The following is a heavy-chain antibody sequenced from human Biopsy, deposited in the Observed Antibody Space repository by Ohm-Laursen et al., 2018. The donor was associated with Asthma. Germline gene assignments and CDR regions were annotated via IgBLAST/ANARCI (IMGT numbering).Heavy chain of an antibody. J-gene: IGHJ4*02. CDR2: ISYSIEYSGST. Sequence: SETLSLTCRLSSGSGGYMRSGNYYWSWIRQSPGKGLEWIGYISYSIEYSGSTNYNPSLKSRVTISVDTSKNQFSLKLSSVTAADTAVYFCSRNEIEDGIYFDNWGQGTLVTVSS. V-gene: IGHV4-61*01. D-gene: IGHD5-24*01. CDR3: SRNEIEDGIYFDN. CDR1: GGYMRSGNYY.